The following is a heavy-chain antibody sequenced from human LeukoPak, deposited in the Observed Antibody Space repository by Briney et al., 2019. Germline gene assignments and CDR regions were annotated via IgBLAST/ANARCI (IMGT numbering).Heavy chain of an antibody. Sequence: GGSLRLSCAASGFTFSSYTMNWVRQAPGKGLEWVSSISGTGSYIFYADSVKGRFTISRDNAKNSLYLQMNSLRAEDTAVYYCARERWRGAGSIAASGGPEYYYYGMDVWGQGTTVTVSS. CDR1: GFTFSSYT. CDR3: ARERWRGAGSIAASGGPEYYYYGMDV. J-gene: IGHJ6*02. D-gene: IGHD6-6*01. V-gene: IGHV3-21*01. CDR2: ISGTGSYI.